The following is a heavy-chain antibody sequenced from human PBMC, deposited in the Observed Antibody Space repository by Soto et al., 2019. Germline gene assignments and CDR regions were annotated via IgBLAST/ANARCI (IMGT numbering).Heavy chain of an antibody. Sequence: QVQLVESGGGVVQPGRSLRLSCAASGFTISFYGMHWVRQAPGKGLEWVAVMSYDGSNEYYADSVKGRFTISRDNSNNTLYLQMDSLRDEDTAVYYCAKDMKGYYYAMDVWGQGTTVTVSS. J-gene: IGHJ6*02. CDR1: GFTISFYG. V-gene: IGHV3-30*18. CDR3: AKDMKGYYYAMDV. CDR2: MSYDGSNE.